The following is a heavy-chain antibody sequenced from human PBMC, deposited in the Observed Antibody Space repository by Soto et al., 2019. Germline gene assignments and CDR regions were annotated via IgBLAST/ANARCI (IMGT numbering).Heavy chain of an antibody. Sequence: ASETLSLTCAVYGGSFSGYYWIWIRQPPGKGLEWIGEVSHSGITNYNPSLKSRVTISVDTSKNQFSLKLSSVTAADTAVYYCARAGDNSGYSDYWGQGIMVTVSS. CDR1: GGSFSGYY. D-gene: IGHD3-22*01. J-gene: IGHJ4*02. CDR3: ARAGDNSGYSDY. V-gene: IGHV4-34*01. CDR2: VSHSGIT.